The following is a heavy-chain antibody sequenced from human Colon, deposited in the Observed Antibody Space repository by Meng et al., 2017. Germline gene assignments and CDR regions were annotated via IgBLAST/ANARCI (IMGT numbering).Heavy chain of an antibody. D-gene: IGHD2-2*01. CDR3: ARGWGYCSSTSCYFLDY. J-gene: IGHJ4*02. CDR1: GGSFSGYY. CDR2: INHSGST. V-gene: IGHV4-34*01. Sequence: QVQQQRWGAGLLKPAATLSLTCAVYGGSFSGYYWSWIRQPPGKGLEWIGEINHSGSTNYNPSLKSRVTIPVDTSKNQFSLKLSSVTAADTAVYYCARGWGYCSSTSCYFLDYWGQGTLVTVSS.